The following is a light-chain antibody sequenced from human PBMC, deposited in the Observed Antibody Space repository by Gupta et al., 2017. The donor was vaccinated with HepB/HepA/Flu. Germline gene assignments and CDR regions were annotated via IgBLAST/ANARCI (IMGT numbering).Light chain of an antibody. CDR2: EVS. CDR1: SSDIGANDY. J-gene: IGLJ2*01. V-gene: IGLV2-8*01. CDR3: SSYAETSTFVI. Sequence: QSAVTQPPPASGSPGQSVAIPCPGTSSDIGANDYVSSYQQHPGKAPKLILYEVSRRPSGVPDRFSGSKSGNTASLTVSGLRTEDEAVYHCSSYAETSTFVIFGGGTRLTVL.